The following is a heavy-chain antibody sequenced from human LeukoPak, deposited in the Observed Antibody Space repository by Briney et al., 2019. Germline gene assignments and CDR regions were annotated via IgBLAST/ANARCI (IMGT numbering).Heavy chain of an antibody. CDR1: GYTFTSYY. V-gene: IGHV1-46*01. D-gene: IGHD3-22*01. J-gene: IGHJ4*02. CDR2: INPSGGST. CDR3: ARAMGSSGYYRQGLDY. Sequence: ASMKVSCKASGYTFTSYYMHWVRQAPGQGLEWMGIINPSGGSTSYAQKFQGGVTMTRDMSTSTAYMELSSLRSEDTAVYYCARAMGSSGYYRQGLDYWGQRTLVTVSS.